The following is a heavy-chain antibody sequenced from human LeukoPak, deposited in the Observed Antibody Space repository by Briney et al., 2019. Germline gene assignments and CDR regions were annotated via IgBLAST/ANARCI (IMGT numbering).Heavy chain of an antibody. CDR1: GGSISSGGYY. V-gene: IGHV4-31*03. Sequence: SQTLSLTCTVSGGSISSGGYYWSWIRQHPGKGLEWIGYIYYSGSTYYNPSLKSRVTISVDTSKNQFSLKLSSVTAADTAVYYCATGYCSSTSCPHNWFDPWGQGTLVTASS. D-gene: IGHD2-2*01. J-gene: IGHJ5*02. CDR2: IYYSGST. CDR3: ATGYCSSTSCPHNWFDP.